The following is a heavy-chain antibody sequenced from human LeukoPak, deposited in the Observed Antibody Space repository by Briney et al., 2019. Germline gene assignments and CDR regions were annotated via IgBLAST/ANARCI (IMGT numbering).Heavy chain of an antibody. CDR3: ARDLGPGTAAWGAFDI. D-gene: IGHD6-13*01. V-gene: IGHV3-7*01. CDR1: GLTFSRYW. Sequence: GGSLRLSCAASGLTFSRYWMTWVRQAPGKGLEWVANIKQDGSETYYVDSVKGRFTISRDNAKSSLYLQVNSLRAEDTAVYFCARDLGPGTAAWGAFDIWGQGTVVTVSS. CDR2: IKQDGSET. J-gene: IGHJ3*02.